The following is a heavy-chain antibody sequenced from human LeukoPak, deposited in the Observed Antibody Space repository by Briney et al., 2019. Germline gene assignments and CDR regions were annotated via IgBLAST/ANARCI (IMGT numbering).Heavy chain of an antibody. CDR2: INAGNGNT. V-gene: IGHV1-3*01. CDR1: GYTFTSYA. Sequence: GASVKVSCKASGYTFTSYAMHWVRQAPGQRLEWMGWINAGNGNTKYSQKFQGRVTITRDTSASTAYMELSSLRSEDTAVYYCARVVSYYDSSGYPYWGQGTLVTVSS. J-gene: IGHJ4*02. CDR3: ARVVSYYDSSGYPY. D-gene: IGHD3-22*01.